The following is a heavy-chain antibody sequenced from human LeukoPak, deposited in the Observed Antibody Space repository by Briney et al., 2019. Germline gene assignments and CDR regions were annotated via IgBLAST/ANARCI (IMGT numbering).Heavy chain of an antibody. V-gene: IGHV3-9*01. CDR2: ISWNSDSI. Sequence: PGRSLRLSCAASGFTFDDYAMHWARQAPGKGLEWVSGISWNSDSIAYADSVKGRVSISRDNAKNSLYLQMNSLRAEDTALYYCAKSPYYDLAYYLDYWGQGTLVTVSP. J-gene: IGHJ4*02. D-gene: IGHD3-3*01. CDR3: AKSPYYDLAYYLDY. CDR1: GFTFDDYA.